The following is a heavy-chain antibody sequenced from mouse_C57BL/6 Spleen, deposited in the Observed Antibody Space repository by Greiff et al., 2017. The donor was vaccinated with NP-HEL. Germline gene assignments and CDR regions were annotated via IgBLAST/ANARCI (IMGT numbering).Heavy chain of an antibody. D-gene: IGHD3-1*01. CDR3: ARSQGGEDY. CDR1: GYTFTDYY. Sequence: VQLQQSGPELVKPGASVKISCKASGYTFTDYYMNWVKQSHGKSLEWIGDINPNNGGTSYNQKFKGKATLTVDKSSSTAYMELRSLTSEDSAVYYCARSQGGEDYWGQGTTLTVSS. J-gene: IGHJ2*01. CDR2: INPNNGGT. V-gene: IGHV1-26*01.